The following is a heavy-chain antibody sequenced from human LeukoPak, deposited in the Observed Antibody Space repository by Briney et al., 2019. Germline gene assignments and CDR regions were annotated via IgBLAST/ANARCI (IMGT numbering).Heavy chain of an antibody. V-gene: IGHV3-30*04. CDR2: ISSDGSDK. D-gene: IGHD2/OR15-2a*01. CDR1: GFTFTSYS. Sequence: GGSLRLSCVASGFTFTSYSMHWVRQAPGKGLEWVAVISSDGSDKYYADFVKGRFTISRDNSKNTLYVQMNSLRAEDTAVYYCARDGCNADCNTYYGMDVWGQGTTVTVPS. CDR3: ARDGCNADCNTYYGMDV. J-gene: IGHJ6*02.